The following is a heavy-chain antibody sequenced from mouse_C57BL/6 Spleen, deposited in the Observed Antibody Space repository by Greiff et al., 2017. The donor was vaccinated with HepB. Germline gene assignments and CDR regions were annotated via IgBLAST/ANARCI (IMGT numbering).Heavy chain of an antibody. CDR2: IDPETGGT. CDR1: GYTFTDYE. CDR3: TRGNDGYYVGFAY. V-gene: IGHV1-15*01. J-gene: IGHJ3*01. Sequence: VQLQQSGAELVRPGASVTLSCKASGYTFTDYEMHWVKQTPVHGLEWIGAIDPETGGTAYNQKFKGKAILTADKSSSTAYMELRSLTSEDSAVYYCTRGNDGYYVGFAYWGQGTLVTVSA. D-gene: IGHD2-3*01.